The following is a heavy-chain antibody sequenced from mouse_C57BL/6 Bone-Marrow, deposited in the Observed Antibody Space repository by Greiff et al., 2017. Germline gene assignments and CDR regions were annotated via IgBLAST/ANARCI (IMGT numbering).Heavy chain of an antibody. V-gene: IGHV1-18*01. CDR3: ARRRGTWFAY. J-gene: IGHJ3*01. CDR2: INPNNGGT. Sequence: VHVKQSGPELVKPGASVKIPCKASGYTFTDYNMDWVKQSHGKSLEWIGDINPNNGGTIYNQKFKGKATLTVDKSSSTAYMELRSLTSEDTAVYYCARRRGTWFAYWGQGTLVTVSA. CDR1: GYTFTDYN.